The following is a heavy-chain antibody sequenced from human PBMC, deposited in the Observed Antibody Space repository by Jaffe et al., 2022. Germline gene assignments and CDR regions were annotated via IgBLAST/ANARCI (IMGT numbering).Heavy chain of an antibody. CDR1: GFTFSSYE. CDR2: ISSSSSTI. D-gene: IGHD2-21*01. CDR3: ARDRVNPGGYYMDV. V-gene: IGHV3-48*03. Sequence: EVQLVESGGGLVQPGGSLRLSCAASGFTFSSYEMNWVRQAPGKGLEWVSYISSSSSTIYYADSVKGRLTISRDNAKNSLYLQMNSLRAEDTAVYYCARDRVNPGGYYMDVWGKGTTVTVSS. J-gene: IGHJ6*03.